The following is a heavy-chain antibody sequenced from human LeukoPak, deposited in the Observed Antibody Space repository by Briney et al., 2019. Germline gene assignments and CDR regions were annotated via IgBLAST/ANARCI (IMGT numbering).Heavy chain of an antibody. CDR1: GGSISRGSYY. V-gene: IGHV4-39*07. CDR3: ARGHPSDIAAAGTEWFDP. J-gene: IGHJ5*02. Sequence: SETLSLTCTVSGGSISRGSYYWVWIRQPPGKGLEWIGSIYYSGSTNYNPSLKSRVTISVDTSKNQFSLKLSSVTAADTAVYYCARGHPSDIAAAGTEWFDPWGQGTLVTVSS. CDR2: IYYSGST. D-gene: IGHD6-13*01.